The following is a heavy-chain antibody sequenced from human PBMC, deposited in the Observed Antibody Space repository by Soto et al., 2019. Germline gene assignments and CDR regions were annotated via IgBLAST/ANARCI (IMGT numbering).Heavy chain of an antibody. CDR1: GYTFTSYG. J-gene: IGHJ4*02. CDR2: ISAHNGNT. D-gene: IGHD1-1*01. CDR3: AGGRYGDY. V-gene: IGHV1-18*01. Sequence: QVHLVQSGAEVKKPGASVKVSCKASGYTFTSYGITWVRQAPGQGLEWMGWISAHNGNTDYAQKLQGRVIVTRDTPSSRANLALRSLISDVTAVYYCAGGRYGDYWGQGALVSVSS.